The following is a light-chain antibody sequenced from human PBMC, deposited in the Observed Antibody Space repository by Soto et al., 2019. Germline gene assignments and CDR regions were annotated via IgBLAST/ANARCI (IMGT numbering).Light chain of an antibody. V-gene: IGKV3-11*01. CDR2: GAS. Sequence: EVVLAQSPGTLSLSTGERATLSCRASQSVSYYLAWYQQKPGQAPRLLIYGASSRATGIPDRFSGSGSGTDFTLTISSLEPQDFAVYYCQQRSDWPTFGGGTKVDIK. CDR3: QQRSDWPT. J-gene: IGKJ4*01. CDR1: QSVSYY.